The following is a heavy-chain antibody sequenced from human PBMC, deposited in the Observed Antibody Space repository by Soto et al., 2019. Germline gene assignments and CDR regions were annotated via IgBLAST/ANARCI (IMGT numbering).Heavy chain of an antibody. Sequence: QLQLQESGPGLVKPSETLSLTCTVSGGSISSSSYYWGWIRQPPGKGLEWIGSIYYSGSTYYNPSLKSRVTISVDTSNNQFSLKLSSVTAADTAVYYCARRYYGSGSYYFLGRWGQGTLVTVSS. CDR1: GGSISSSSYY. CDR3: ARRYYGSGSYYFLGR. J-gene: IGHJ4*02. CDR2: IYYSGST. V-gene: IGHV4-39*01. D-gene: IGHD3-10*01.